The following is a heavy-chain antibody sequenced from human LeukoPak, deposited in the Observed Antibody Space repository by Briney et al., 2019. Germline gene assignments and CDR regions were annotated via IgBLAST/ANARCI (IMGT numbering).Heavy chain of an antibody. D-gene: IGHD4-11*01. J-gene: IGHJ4*02. CDR2: IWSDGTNA. CDR1: SSTFSIFG. Sequence: GRSLSLSWAPSSSTFSIFGMHSVRQAPGKGLEWVAVIWSDGTNAYYAESVTGRFSIARDNSKKTVSLQMNSLRAEDTAVYFCAKDAQRGFDYSNSLQYWGQGILVTVSS. CDR3: AKDAQRGFDYSNSLQY. V-gene: IGHV3-33*03.